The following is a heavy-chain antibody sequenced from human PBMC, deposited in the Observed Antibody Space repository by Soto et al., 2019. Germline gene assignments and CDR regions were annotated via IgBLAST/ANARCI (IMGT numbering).Heavy chain of an antibody. CDR1: GCSISSGGYS. V-gene: IGHV4-30-2*01. CDR3: AKGGWCSGGSCYTASDI. CDR2: IYHSGST. Sequence: LCLTGAVSGCSISSGGYSWSWIRQPTGNGLEWIGYIYHSGSTYYNPSLKSRVTISVDRSKNQFSLKLSSVTAADTAVYYCAKGGWCSGGSCYTASDIWGQGTMVTVSS. J-gene: IGHJ3*02. D-gene: IGHD2-15*01.